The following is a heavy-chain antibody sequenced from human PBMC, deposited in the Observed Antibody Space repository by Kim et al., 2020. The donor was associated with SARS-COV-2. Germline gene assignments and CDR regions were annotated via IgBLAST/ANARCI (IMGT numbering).Heavy chain of an antibody. CDR1: GYTFTSYA. D-gene: IGHD3-3*01. Sequence: ASVKVSCKASGYTFTSYAMNWVRQAPGQELEWRGWSNTNTGNPTYAQGFTGRFVFSLDTSVSTAYLQISSLKAEDTAVYYCASSITIFGVVISYTTADYWGQGTLVTVSS. CDR3: ASSITIFGVVISYTTADY. J-gene: IGHJ4*02. V-gene: IGHV7-4-1*02. CDR2: SNTNTGNP.